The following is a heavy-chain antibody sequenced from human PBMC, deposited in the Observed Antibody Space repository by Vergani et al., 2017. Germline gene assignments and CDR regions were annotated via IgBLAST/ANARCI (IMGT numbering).Heavy chain of an antibody. CDR1: GGTFSSYA. D-gene: IGHD3-10*01. V-gene: IGHV1-69*01. CDR3: ARDGPVVRGVIMGFDY. CDR2: IIPIFGTA. J-gene: IGHJ4*02. Sequence: QVQLVQSGAEVKKPGSSVKVSCKASGGTFSSYAISWVRQAPGQGLEWMGGIIPIFGTANYSQKFQGRVTITADESTSTAYMELSSLRSEDTAVYYCARDGPVVRGVIMGFDYWGQGTLVTVSS.